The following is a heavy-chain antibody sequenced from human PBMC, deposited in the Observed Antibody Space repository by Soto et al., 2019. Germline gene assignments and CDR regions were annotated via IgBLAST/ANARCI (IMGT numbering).Heavy chain of an antibody. CDR3: ARGYYDFWSGYPTPTYYYYGMDV. CDR2: IYYSGRT. V-gene: IGHV4-59*01. CDR1: GGSIRDYF. J-gene: IGHJ6*02. Sequence: PSETLSLTCTVSGGSIRDYFWTWIRQPPGKGLEWIGYIYYSGRTNYNPSLKSRVSISVDTSKNHFSLQLRSVTAADTAVYYCARGYYDFWSGYPTPTYYYYGMDVWGQGTTVTVSS. D-gene: IGHD3-3*01.